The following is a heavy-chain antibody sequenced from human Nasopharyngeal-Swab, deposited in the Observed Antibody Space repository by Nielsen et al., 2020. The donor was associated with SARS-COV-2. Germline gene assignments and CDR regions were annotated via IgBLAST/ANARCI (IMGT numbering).Heavy chain of an antibody. CDR3: ARESPAGDAFDI. D-gene: IGHD1-14*01. J-gene: IGHJ3*02. CDR2: IYYSGST. V-gene: IGHV4-59*01. Sequence: WVRPPPGKGLEWIGYIYYSGSTNYNPSLKSRVTISVDTSKNQFSLKLSSVTAADTAVYYCARESPAGDAFDIWGQGTMVTVSS.